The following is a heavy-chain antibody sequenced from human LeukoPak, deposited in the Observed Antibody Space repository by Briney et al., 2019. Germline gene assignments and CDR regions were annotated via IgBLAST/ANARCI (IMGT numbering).Heavy chain of an antibody. D-gene: IGHD3-16*01. Sequence: GGSLRLSCAASGFTFSIYSLNWVRQAPGKGLQWVAYVGSSSGAIYYADSVKGRFTISRDNAKNSVNLQMNSLRADDTGVYYCAGDANDYASPPDYWGQGTLVTVSS. V-gene: IGHV3-48*01. J-gene: IGHJ4*02. CDR3: AGDANDYASPPDY. CDR1: GFTFSIYS. CDR2: VGSSSGAI.